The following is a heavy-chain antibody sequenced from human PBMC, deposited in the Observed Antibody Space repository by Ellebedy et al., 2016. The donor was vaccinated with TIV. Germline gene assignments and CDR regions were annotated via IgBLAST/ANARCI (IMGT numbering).Heavy chain of an antibody. D-gene: IGHD3-10*01. Sequence: SETLSLTCTVSGGSIKMFDYHWAWIRQPPGQGLQWIGTISYSGSTYHNPSLKSRVTMSVDASKNQFFMNLTSVTAADTAVYYCARARYYGSGIASGGWFDPWGQGALDAVSS. J-gene: IGHJ5*02. CDR3: ARARYYGSGIASGGWFDP. V-gene: IGHV4-39*07. CDR1: GGSIKMFDYH. CDR2: ISYSGST.